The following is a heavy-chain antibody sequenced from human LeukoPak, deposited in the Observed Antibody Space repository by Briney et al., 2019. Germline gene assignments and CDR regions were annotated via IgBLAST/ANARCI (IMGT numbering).Heavy chain of an antibody. D-gene: IGHD6-6*01. V-gene: IGHV4-4*09. CDR2: IYTSRST. CDR3: ARHPGSSSSGLTY. J-gene: IGHJ1*01. CDR1: GGSISRYY. Sequence: SETLSLTCTVSGGSISRYYWSWIRQPPGEGLEWIGYIYTSRSTPHPPSLTSRVTISVDPSKNKFSLKLSSVSAADTAVYYCARHPGSSSSGLTYWGQGTLVTVSS.